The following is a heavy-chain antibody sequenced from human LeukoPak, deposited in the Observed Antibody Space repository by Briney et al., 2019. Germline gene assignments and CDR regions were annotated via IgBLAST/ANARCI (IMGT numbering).Heavy chain of an antibody. CDR2: INHSGST. CDR3: ARGRTRPIDY. CDR1: GGSFSGYY. D-gene: IGHD1-14*01. V-gene: IGHV4-34*01. Sequence: PSETLSLTRAVYGGSFSGYYWSWIRQPPGKGLEWIGEINHSGSTNYNPSLKSRVTISVDTSKNQFSLKLSSVTAADTAVYYCARGRTRPIDYWGQGTLVTVSS. J-gene: IGHJ4*02.